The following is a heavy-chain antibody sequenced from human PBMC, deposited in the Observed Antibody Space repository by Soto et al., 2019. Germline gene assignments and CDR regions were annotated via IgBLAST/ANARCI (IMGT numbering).Heavy chain of an antibody. V-gene: IGHV5-10-1*01. J-gene: IGHJ4*02. Sequence: LKISCKGSGYSFTSYWISWVRQMPGKGLEWMGRIDPSDSYTNYSPSFQGHVTISADKSISTAYLQWSSLKASDTAMYYCARHPNYYDSSGYPYDYWGQGTLVTVSS. D-gene: IGHD3-22*01. CDR3: ARHPNYYDSSGYPYDY. CDR1: GYSFTSYW. CDR2: IDPSDSYT.